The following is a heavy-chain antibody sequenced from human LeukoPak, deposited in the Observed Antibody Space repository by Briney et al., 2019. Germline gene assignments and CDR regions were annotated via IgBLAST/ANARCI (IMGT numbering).Heavy chain of an antibody. J-gene: IGHJ4*02. D-gene: IGHD4-17*01. CDR2: ISSGRTYI. V-gene: IGHV3-21*01. CDR1: GFTFSTYS. CDR3: ARGWDGDPVDY. Sequence: GGSLRLSCAASGFTFSTYSMNWVRQAPGKGLEWVSFISSGRTYIYYADSVKGRFTISRDNAKNSLHLQMNSLRAEDTAVYYCARGWDGDPVDYWGQGTLVTVSS.